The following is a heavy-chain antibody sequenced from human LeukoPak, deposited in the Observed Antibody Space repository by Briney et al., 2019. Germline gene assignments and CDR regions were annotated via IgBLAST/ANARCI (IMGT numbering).Heavy chain of an antibody. CDR3: ARDRYSGSSHPLDY. V-gene: IGHV1-18*01. CDR2: ISANNGNT. D-gene: IGHD1-26*01. Sequence: ASVKVSCKASGYTFTSYGISWVRQAPGQGLEWMGWISANNGNTNYAQKLQGRVTMTTDTSTSTAYMELRSLRSDDTAVYYCARDRYSGSSHPLDYWGQGTLVTVSS. J-gene: IGHJ4*02. CDR1: GYTFTSYG.